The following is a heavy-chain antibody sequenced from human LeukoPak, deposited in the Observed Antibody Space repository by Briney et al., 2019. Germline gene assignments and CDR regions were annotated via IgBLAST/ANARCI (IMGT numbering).Heavy chain of an antibody. Sequence: ASVKVSCKASGYTFTSYGISWVRQAPGQGLEWMGWISAYNGNTNYAQNLQGRVTMTTDTSTNTAYMELRSLRTDDTAVYFCARNGITAADSNYYYYMDVWGKGTTVTVSS. V-gene: IGHV1-18*01. J-gene: IGHJ6*03. CDR2: ISAYNGNT. D-gene: IGHD6-13*01. CDR1: GYTFTSYG. CDR3: ARNGITAADSNYYYYMDV.